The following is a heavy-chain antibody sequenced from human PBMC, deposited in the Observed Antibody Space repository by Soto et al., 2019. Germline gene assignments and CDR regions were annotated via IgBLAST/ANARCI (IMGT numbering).Heavy chain of an antibody. CDR1: GFSLITSGVA. CDR3: AHRVGRYCSGGSCFYYFYY. D-gene: IGHD2-15*01. CDR2: IYWDDDK. J-gene: IGHJ4*02. V-gene: IGHV2-5*02. Sequence: QITLKESGPTLVKPTQTLTLTCTVSGFSLITSGVAVGWIRQPPGKALEWLALIYWDDDKRYSPSLRSRLTITKETYKNQVVLTMTNIDPVDTATYYCAHRVGRYCSGGSCFYYFYYWGQGTLVTVSS.